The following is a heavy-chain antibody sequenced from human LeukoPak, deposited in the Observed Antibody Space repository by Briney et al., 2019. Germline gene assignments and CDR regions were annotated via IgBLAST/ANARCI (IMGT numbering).Heavy chain of an antibody. D-gene: IGHD3-10*01. CDR3: ARHVGGDLGRGYYYCMDV. Sequence: GESLKISCKGSGYSFTSYWIGWVHQMPGKGLEWMGIIYPGDSDTRYSPSFQGQVTISADKSISTAYLQWSSLKASDTAMYYCARHVGGDLGRGYYYCMDVWGKGTTVTVSS. V-gene: IGHV5-51*07. CDR1: GYSFTSYW. CDR2: IYPGDSDT. J-gene: IGHJ6*03.